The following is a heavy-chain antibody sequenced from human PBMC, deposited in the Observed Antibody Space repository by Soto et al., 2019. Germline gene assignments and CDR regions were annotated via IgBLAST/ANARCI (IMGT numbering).Heavy chain of an antibody. D-gene: IGHD2-15*01. Sequence: SETLSLTCTVSGGSISSSSYYWGWIRQPPGKGLEWIGSIYYSGSTYYNPSLKSRVTISVDTSKNQFSLKLSSVTAADTAVYYCATRTVVNFDYWGQGTLVTVSS. CDR3: ATRTVVNFDY. V-gene: IGHV4-39*01. CDR1: GGSISSSSYY. J-gene: IGHJ4*02. CDR2: IYYSGST.